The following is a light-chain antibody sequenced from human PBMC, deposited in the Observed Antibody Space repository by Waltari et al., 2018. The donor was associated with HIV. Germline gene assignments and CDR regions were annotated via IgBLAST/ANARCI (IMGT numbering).Light chain of an antibody. J-gene: IGLJ1*01. CDR3: HVWDRSSDHHV. CDR1: NIGSKR. CDR2: NAS. V-gene: IGLV3-21*02. Sequence: SYVLTQPPSVSVAPGQTARITCGGNNIGSKRVHWYQQKAGQDPVLVVYNASDRPSGIPERFSGSNSGNTATLTISRVEAGDEADYYCHVWDRSSDHHVFGTGTKVTVL.